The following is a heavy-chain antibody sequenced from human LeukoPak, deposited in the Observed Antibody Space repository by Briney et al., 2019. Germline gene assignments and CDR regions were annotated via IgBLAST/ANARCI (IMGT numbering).Heavy chain of an antibody. CDR3: AKNIGGLDY. V-gene: IGHV3-74*01. CDR1: GFTFSDYG. D-gene: IGHD3-10*01. Sequence: GGSLRLSCTASGFTFSDYGMHWVRQAPGKGLVWVSRINSDGSSTSYADSVKGRFTISRDNAKNTLYLQMNSLRAEDTAVYYCAKNIGGLDYWGQGTLVTVSS. CDR2: INSDGSST. J-gene: IGHJ4*02.